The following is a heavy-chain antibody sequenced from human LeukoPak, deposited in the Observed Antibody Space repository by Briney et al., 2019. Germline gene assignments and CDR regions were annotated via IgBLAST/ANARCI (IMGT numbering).Heavy chain of an antibody. CDR2: MNPNSGNT. D-gene: IGHD1-7*01. J-gene: IGHJ4*02. V-gene: IGHV1-8*01. CDR1: GNTFTSYD. Sequence: ASVKVSCKASGNTFTSYDINWVRQATGQGLEWMGWMNPNSGNTGYAQKFQGRVTMTRNTSISTAYMELSSLRSEDTAVYYCARVHWNYLYYFDYWGQGTLVTVSS. CDR3: ARVHWNYLYYFDY.